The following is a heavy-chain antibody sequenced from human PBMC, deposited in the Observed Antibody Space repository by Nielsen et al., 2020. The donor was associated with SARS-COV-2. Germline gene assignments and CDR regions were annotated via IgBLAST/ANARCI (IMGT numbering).Heavy chain of an antibody. CDR1: GGSISSGGYS. D-gene: IGHD3-10*01. Sequence: SETLSLTCAVSGGSISSGGYSWSWIRQPPGKGLEWIGYICHSGSTYYNPSLKSRVTISVDRSKNQFSLKLSSVTAADTAVYYCARAAGGADFDYWGQGTLVTVSS. V-gene: IGHV4-30-2*01. CDR3: ARAAGGADFDY. CDR2: ICHSGST. J-gene: IGHJ4*02.